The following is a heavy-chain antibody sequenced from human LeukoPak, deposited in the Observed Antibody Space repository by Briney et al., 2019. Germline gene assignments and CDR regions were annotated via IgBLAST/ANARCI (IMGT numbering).Heavy chain of an antibody. J-gene: IGHJ4*02. CDR1: GFTFSNAW. D-gene: IGHD4-17*01. CDR2: IKSKTDGGTT. CDR3: TTDKYGEIFDY. Sequence: GGSLRLSCVASGFTFSNAWMSWVRQAPGKGLEWVGRIKSKTDGGTTDYAAPVKGRFTISRDDSKNTLYLQMNSLKTEDTAVYYCTTDKYGEIFDYWGQGTLVTVSS. V-gene: IGHV3-15*01.